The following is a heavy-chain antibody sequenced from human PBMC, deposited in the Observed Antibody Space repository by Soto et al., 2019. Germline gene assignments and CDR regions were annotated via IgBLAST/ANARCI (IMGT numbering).Heavy chain of an antibody. CDR3: ARSYTSSWFLDY. J-gene: IGHJ4*02. D-gene: IGHD6-13*01. V-gene: IGHV4-59*08. CDR1: GGSISTYY. Sequence: PSETLSLTCTVSGGSISTYYWSWIRQPPGKGLEWIGYIYYSGSTNYNPSLKSRVIISADTSKNQFSLKLSSVTAADTAVYYCARSYTSSWFLDYWGQGTLVTVS. CDR2: IYYSGST.